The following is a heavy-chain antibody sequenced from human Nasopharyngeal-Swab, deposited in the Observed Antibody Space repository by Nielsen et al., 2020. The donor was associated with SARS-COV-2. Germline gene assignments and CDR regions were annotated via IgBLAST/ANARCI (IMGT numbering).Heavy chain of an antibody. CDR3: ARGGSSSWYYYYYGMDV. Sequence: SETLSLTCTVSGAPVSSESSYWGWIRQSPGKGLQWIGEINHSGSTNYNPSLKSRVTISVDTSKNQFSLKLSSVTAADTAVYYCARGGSSSWYYYYYGMDVWGQGTTVTVSS. D-gene: IGHD6-13*01. J-gene: IGHJ6*02. V-gene: IGHV4-39*07. CDR1: GAPVSSESSY. CDR2: INHSGST.